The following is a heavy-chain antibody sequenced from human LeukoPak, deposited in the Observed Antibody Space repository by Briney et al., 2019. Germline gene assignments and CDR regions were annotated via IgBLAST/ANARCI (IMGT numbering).Heavy chain of an antibody. CDR2: IYPGDSDT. D-gene: IGHD4-17*01. CDR1: GYNFTSYW. Sequence: GESLKISCKASGYNFTSYWIDWVRQMPGKGLQWMGIIYPGDSDTRYSPSFQGQVTISADKSISTAYLQWSSLKASDTAMYYCARQVGTTVTPRLYYYYYMDVWGKGTTVTVSS. CDR3: ARQVGTTVTPRLYYYYYMDV. V-gene: IGHV5-51*01. J-gene: IGHJ6*03.